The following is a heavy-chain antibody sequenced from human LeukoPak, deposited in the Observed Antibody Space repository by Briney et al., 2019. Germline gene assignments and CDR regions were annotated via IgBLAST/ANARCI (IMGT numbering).Heavy chain of an antibody. V-gene: IGHV1-69*06. CDR3: ARGDTIAVPSLNS. J-gene: IGHJ4*02. Sequence: SVKVSCKASGGTFSSYAISWVRQAPGQGLEWMGGIIPIFGTANYAQKFQGRVTITADKSTSTAYMELSSLRSEDTAVYYCARGDTIAVPSLNSWGQGTLVTVSS. D-gene: IGHD6-19*01. CDR1: GGTFSSYA. CDR2: IIPIFGTA.